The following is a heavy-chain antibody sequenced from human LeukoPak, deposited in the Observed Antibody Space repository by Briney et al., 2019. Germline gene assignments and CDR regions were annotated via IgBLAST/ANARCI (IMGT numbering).Heavy chain of an antibody. V-gene: IGHV4-59*08. D-gene: IGHD6-6*01. Sequence: PSGTLSLTCTVSGGSISGYYWSWIRQPPGRGLEWIGYIYYSGSTNYNPPLKSRVTMFVDMSKNQFSLRLSSVTAADTAVYYCARHRAYSSSSPFDYWGQGTLVTVSS. J-gene: IGHJ4*02. CDR2: IYYSGST. CDR1: GGSISGYY. CDR3: ARHRAYSSSSPFDY.